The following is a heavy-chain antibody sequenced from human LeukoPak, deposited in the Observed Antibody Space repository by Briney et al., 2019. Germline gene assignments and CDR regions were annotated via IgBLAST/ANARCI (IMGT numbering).Heavy chain of an antibody. CDR1: GGTFTSYA. D-gene: IGHD2-21*02. J-gene: IGHJ1*01. Sequence: GASVKVSCKASGGTFTSYAISWVRQAPGQGLEWMGGIIPIFGAANYAQKFQGRVTITADKSTSTSYMELSSLRSEDTAVYYCARSSVVTAMVHLEHWGQGTLVTVSS. CDR2: IIPIFGAA. V-gene: IGHV1-69*06. CDR3: ARSSVVTAMVHLEH.